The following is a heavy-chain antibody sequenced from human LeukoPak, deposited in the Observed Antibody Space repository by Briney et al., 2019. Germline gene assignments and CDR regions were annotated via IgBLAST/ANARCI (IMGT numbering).Heavy chain of an antibody. Sequence: GGSLRLSCAASGFTFSSYVMSWVRQAPGKGLEWVSSISGSGGSTYYADSVKGRFTISRDNSKNTLYLQMNSLRAEDTAVYYCAQDGVGAPVGNFVFWAQGTLVTVSS. CDR3: AQDGVGAPVGNFVF. V-gene: IGHV3-23*01. D-gene: IGHD3-3*01. CDR1: GFTFSSYV. CDR2: ISGSGGST. J-gene: IGHJ4*02.